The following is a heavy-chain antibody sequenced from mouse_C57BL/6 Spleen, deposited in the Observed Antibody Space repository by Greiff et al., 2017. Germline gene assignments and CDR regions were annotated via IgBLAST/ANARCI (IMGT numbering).Heavy chain of an antibody. J-gene: IGHJ3*01. D-gene: IGHD3-2*02. CDR3: ARDSAGPFAY. V-gene: IGHV1-80*01. CDR1: GYAFSSYW. CDR2: IYPGDGDT. Sequence: VKLMESGAELVKPGASVKISCKASGYAFSSYWMNWVKQRPGKGLEWIGQIYPGDGDTNYNGKFKGKATLTADKSSSTAYMQLISLTSEDSAVYFCARDSAGPFAYWGQGTLVTVSA.